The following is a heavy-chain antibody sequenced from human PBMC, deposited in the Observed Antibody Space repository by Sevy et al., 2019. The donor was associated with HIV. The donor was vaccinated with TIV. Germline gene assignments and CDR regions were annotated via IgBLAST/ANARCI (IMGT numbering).Heavy chain of an antibody. CDR2: IYYSGST. CDR3: ARHFPIVVVPAAIPDYYYMDV. D-gene: IGHD2-2*02. CDR1: DGSISSYY. V-gene: IGHV4-59*08. J-gene: IGHJ6*03. Sequence: SETLSLTCTVSDGSISSYYWSWIRQPPGKGLEWIGYIYYSGSTNYNPSLKSRVTISVDTSKNQFSLKLSSVTAADTAVYYCARHFPIVVVPAAIPDYYYMDVWGKGTTVTVSS.